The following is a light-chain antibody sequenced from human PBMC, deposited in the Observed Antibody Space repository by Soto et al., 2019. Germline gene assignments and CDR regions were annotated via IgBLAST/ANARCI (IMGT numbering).Light chain of an antibody. J-gene: IGKJ1*01. V-gene: IGKV1-5*03. CDR3: LQHIGYSWT. CDR2: GAS. CDR1: QSVGDS. Sequence: DIQMTQSPSTLSASIGDRVTITCRASQSVGDSLAWYQQKPGKAPNILIYGASTLETGVPSRFSGSGSGTDFTLTISGLQPDDFATYFCLQHIGYSWTFDQGTKVEVK.